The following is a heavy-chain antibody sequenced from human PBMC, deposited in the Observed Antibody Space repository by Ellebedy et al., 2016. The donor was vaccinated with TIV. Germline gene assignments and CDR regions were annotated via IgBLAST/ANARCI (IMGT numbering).Heavy chain of an antibody. Sequence: ASVKVSCXASGYPFTAYDINWVRQVTGQGLEWIGWMNPDSGNTGYAQKFQGRVTMTKNTSARTAYMELNSLGSEDTAVYYCARGRCHGDKCYSSYFYHWGQGTLVTVSS. CDR1: GYPFTAYD. CDR3: ARGRCHGDKCYSSYFYH. D-gene: IGHD2-15*01. J-gene: IGHJ1*01. CDR2: MNPDSGNT. V-gene: IGHV1-8*01.